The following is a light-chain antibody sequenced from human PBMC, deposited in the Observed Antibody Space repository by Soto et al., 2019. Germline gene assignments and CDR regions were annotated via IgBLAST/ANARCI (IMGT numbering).Light chain of an antibody. CDR1: QSLLHIAGQTH. J-gene: IGKJ5*01. Sequence: DVVLTQTPLSLSVTPGQPASISCKSSQSLLHIAGQTHLFWYLQKPGQSPHLLIYEVSNRFSGVPDRFSGSGSGTDYTLKISRVEAEDVAVYYCLQRTHLPPTLGQGTRLEIK. CDR2: EVS. CDR3: LQRTHLPPT. V-gene: IGKV2D-29*02.